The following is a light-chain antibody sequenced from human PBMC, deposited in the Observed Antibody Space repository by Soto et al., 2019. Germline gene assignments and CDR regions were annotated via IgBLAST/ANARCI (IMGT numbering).Light chain of an antibody. CDR3: SSFAGTNSFV. J-gene: IGLJ1*01. CDR1: TSDIGAYNY. CDR2: EVT. V-gene: IGLV2-8*01. Sequence: QSALTQPSSASGSPGQSVTISCTGTTSDIGAYNYVSWYQQRPGKAPKLIIYEVTRRPSGVPDRIFGSKSYTTASLTVSGLQAEDEADYYCSSFAGTNSFVFGTGTKLTVL.